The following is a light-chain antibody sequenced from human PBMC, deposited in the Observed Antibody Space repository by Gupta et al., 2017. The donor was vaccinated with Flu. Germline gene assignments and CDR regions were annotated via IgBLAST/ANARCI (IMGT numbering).Light chain of an antibody. J-gene: IGKJ2*01. Sequence: LSVSPGERATLSCRASQSVSSNLAWYQQKPGQAPRLLIYGASTRATGSPDRFSGSGSGTEFTLTISSLQSEEFAVYYCQQYKNGHPYFPTFGQGTKLEIK. V-gene: IGKV3-15*01. CDR1: QSVSSN. CDR2: GAS. CDR3: QQYKNGHPYFPT.